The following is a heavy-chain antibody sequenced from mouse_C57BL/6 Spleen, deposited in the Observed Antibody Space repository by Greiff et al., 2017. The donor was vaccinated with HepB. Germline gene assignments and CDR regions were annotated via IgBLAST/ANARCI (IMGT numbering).Heavy chain of an antibody. J-gene: IGHJ1*03. V-gene: IGHV5-6*02. Sequence: VKLMESGGDLVKPGGSLKLSCAASGFTFSSYGMSWVRQTPDKRLEWVATISSGGSYTYYPDSVKGRFTISRDNAKNTLYLQMSSLKSEDTAMYYCARHPPITTVVATNWYFDVWGTGTTVTVSS. CDR1: GFTFSSYG. CDR2: ISSGGSYT. CDR3: ARHPPITTVVATNWYFDV. D-gene: IGHD1-1*01.